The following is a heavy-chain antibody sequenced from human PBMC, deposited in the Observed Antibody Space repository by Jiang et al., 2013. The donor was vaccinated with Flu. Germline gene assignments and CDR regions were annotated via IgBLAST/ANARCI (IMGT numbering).Heavy chain of an antibody. CDR1: GDSVSRIGAA. CDR3: ARVHGYSSSLYYFDY. V-gene: IGHV6-1*01. Sequence: TSQTLSLTCAISGDSVSRIGAAWNWIRQSPSRGLEWLGRTYYLSQWYNDYAISVDGRITIDPDTSKNQLSLQLNSVTPEDTAVYYCARVHGYSSSLYYFDYWGQGSLVTVSS. D-gene: IGHD6-6*01. J-gene: IGHJ4*02. CDR2: TYYLSQWYN.